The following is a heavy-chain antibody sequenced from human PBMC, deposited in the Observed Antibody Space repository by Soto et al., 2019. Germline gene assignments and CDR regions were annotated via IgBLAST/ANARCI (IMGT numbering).Heavy chain of an antibody. J-gene: IGHJ6*02. V-gene: IGHV4-30-2*01. CDR1: GDSISRGGYS. CDR2: IYDSGSP. CDR3: ARGSSSYYDYGMDV. D-gene: IGHD6-6*01. Sequence: SETLSLTCAVSGDSISRGGYSWTWIRQPPGKALEWIGNIYDSGSPSYNPSLKSRVTMSVDTSKNQFSLRLTSVTAADTAVYFCARGSSSYYDYGMDVWGQGTTVTVSS.